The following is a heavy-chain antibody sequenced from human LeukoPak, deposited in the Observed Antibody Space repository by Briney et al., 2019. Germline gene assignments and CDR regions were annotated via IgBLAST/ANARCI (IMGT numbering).Heavy chain of an antibody. CDR1: GGSISSGGYY. V-gene: IGHV4-30-2*01. Sequence: SETLSLTCTVSGGSISSGGYYWSSIRQPQGKGLEWIGYIYHSGSTYYNPSLKSRVTISVDRSKNQFSLKLSSVTAADTAVYYCAIYELGYCSGGSCYEAFDLWGRGTLVTVSS. D-gene: IGHD2-15*01. J-gene: IGHJ2*01. CDR3: AIYELGYCSGGSCYEAFDL. CDR2: IYHSGST.